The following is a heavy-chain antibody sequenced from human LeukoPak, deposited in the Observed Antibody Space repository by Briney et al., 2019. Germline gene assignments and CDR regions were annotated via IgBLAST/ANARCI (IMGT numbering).Heavy chain of an antibody. V-gene: IGHV1-2*06. Sequence: GASVKVSCKASGYTFTCYYMHWVRQAPGQGLEWMGRINPNSGGTDYAQNFQGRVTMTRDTSISTAYMELSRLRSDDTAVYYCARGYDSNTYYYVGYWGQGTLVTVSS. D-gene: IGHD3-22*01. J-gene: IGHJ4*02. CDR3: ARGYDSNTYYYVGY. CDR2: INPNSGGT. CDR1: GYTFTCYY.